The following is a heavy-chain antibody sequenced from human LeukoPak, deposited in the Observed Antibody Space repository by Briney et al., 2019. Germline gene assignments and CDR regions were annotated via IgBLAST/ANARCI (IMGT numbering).Heavy chain of an antibody. J-gene: IGHJ4*02. D-gene: IGHD4-11*01. Sequence: SETLSLTCAVYGGSFSGYYWSWIRQPPGKGLEWIGEINHSGSTNYNPSLKSRVTISVDTSKNQFSLKLSSVTAADTAVYYCARDGAYSNLAFDYWGQGTLVTVSS. V-gene: IGHV4-34*01. CDR2: INHSGST. CDR1: GGSFSGYY. CDR3: ARDGAYSNLAFDY.